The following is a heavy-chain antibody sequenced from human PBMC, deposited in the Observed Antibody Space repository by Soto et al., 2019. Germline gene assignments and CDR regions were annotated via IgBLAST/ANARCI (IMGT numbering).Heavy chain of an antibody. CDR3: AKEDIVVVPAAVRRLDYYYYYGMDV. J-gene: IGHJ6*02. CDR1: GFTFSCYG. Sequence: GGFMRLSCAAGGFTFSCYGMYWLRQAPGKGLEWVAVISYDGSNKYYADSVKGRFTISRDNSKNTLYLQMNSLRAEDTAVYYCAKEDIVVVPAAVRRLDYYYYYGMDVWGQGTTVTVSS. CDR2: ISYDGSNK. D-gene: IGHD2-2*01. V-gene: IGHV3-30*18.